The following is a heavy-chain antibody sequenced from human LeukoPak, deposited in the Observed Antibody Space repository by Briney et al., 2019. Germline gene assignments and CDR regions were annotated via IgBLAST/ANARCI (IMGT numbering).Heavy chain of an antibody. CDR3: ARDREVGGFGEPTLHYFDY. V-gene: IGHV1-69*01. CDR2: IIPIFGTA. J-gene: IGHJ4*02. CDR1: GGTFGSYA. Sequence: SVKVSFKASGGTFGSYAISWVRQAPGQGLELMGGIIPIFGTANYAQKFQGRVTITADESTSTAYMELSSLSSEDTAVYSCARDREVGGFGEPTLHYFDYWGQGTLVTVSS. D-gene: IGHD3-10*01.